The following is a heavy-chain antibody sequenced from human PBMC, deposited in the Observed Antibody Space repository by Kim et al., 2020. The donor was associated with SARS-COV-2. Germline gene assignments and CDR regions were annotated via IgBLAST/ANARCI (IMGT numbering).Heavy chain of an antibody. V-gene: IGHV3-74*01. CDR3: AREFYSSSWMIDS. Sequence: SKADSLEGRFTVSRDNTKNRLYLQMNNLRTEDTALYYCAREFYSSSWMIDSWGEGTLVTVSS. J-gene: IGHJ4*02. D-gene: IGHD6-13*01.